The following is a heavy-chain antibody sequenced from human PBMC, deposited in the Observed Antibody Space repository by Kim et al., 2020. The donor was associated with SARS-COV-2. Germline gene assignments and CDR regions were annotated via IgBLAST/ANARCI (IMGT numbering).Heavy chain of an antibody. Sequence: SVKVSCKASGGTFSSYAISWVRQAPGQGLEWMGGIIPIFGTANYAQKFQGRVTITADESTSTAYMELSSLRSEDTAVYYCARGGRDGYNYVGGSFDYWGQGTLVTVSS. CDR1: GGTFSSYA. CDR3: ARGGRDGYNYVGGSFDY. J-gene: IGHJ4*02. CDR2: IIPIFGTA. D-gene: IGHD5-12*01. V-gene: IGHV1-69*13.